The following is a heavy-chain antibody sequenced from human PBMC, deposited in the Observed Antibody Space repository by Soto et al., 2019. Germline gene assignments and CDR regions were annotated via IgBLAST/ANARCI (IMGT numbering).Heavy chain of an antibody. V-gene: IGHV3-7*04. CDR3: ARGYTSSPLFEDYFDY. Sequence: TFSRFWMTWVRQAPGKGLEWVANINPDGSEKYSVDSVKGRFTIYRDNVKNSLYLQMNNLRAEDTAVYFCARGYTSSPLFEDYFDYWGQGALVTVSS. D-gene: IGHD6-13*01. J-gene: IGHJ4*02. CDR2: INPDGSEK. CDR1: TFSRFW.